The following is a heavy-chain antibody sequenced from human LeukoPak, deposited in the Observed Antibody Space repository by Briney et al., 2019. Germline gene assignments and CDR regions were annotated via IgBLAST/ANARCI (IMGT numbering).Heavy chain of an antibody. J-gene: IGHJ4*02. D-gene: IGHD3-16*02. CDR3: ARDRPYDYVWGSYRQTASFDY. CDR2: ISAYNGNT. V-gene: IGHV1-18*01. Sequence: VASGKVSCKASGYTFTSYGISWVRQVPGQGLEWMGWISAYNGNTNYAQKLQGRVTMTTDTSTSTAYMELRSLRSDDTAVYYCARDRPYDYVWGSYRQTASFDYWGQGTLVTVSS. CDR1: GYTFTSYG.